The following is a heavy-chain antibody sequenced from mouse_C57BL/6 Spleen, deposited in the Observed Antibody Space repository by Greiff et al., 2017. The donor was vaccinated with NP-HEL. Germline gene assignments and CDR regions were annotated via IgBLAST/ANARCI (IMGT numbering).Heavy chain of an antibody. CDR1: GYTFTSYW. V-gene: IGHV1-69*01. CDR3: ARWGYGSSGWYFDV. J-gene: IGHJ1*03. D-gene: IGHD1-1*01. Sequence: QVQLKQPGAELVMPGASVKLSCKASGYTFTSYWMHWVKQRPGQGLEWIGEIDPSDSYTNYNQKFKGKSTLTVDKSSSTAYMQLCSLTSEDSAVYYCARWGYGSSGWYFDVWGTGTTVTVSS. CDR2: IDPSDSYT.